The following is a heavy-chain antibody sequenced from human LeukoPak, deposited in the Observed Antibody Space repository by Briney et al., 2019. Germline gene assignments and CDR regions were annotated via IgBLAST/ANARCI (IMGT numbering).Heavy chain of an antibody. CDR3: ARDGILGYCSGGSCYKANAFDI. CDR2: ISAYNGNT. J-gene: IGHJ3*02. CDR1: GYTFTNYG. Sequence: ASVKVSCKASGYTFTNYGISWVRQAPGQGLEWMGWISAYNGNTNYAQKLQGRVTMTTDTSTSTAYMELSRLRSDDTAVYYCARDGILGYCSGGSCYKANAFDIWGQGTMVTVSS. D-gene: IGHD2-15*01. V-gene: IGHV1-18*01.